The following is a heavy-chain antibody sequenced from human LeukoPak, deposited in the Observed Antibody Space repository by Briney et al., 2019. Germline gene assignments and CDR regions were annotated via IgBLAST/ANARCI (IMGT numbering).Heavy chain of an antibody. CDR3: ARDSYISRSRPIVATIIGYYYYYYMDV. J-gene: IGHJ6*03. D-gene: IGHD5-12*01. CDR2: ISTYNGNT. Sequence: ASVKVSCKASGYTFTSHGISWVRQAPGQGLEWMGWISTYNGNTNYAQKLQGRVSMTTDTSTSTAYMELRSLRSDDTAVYYCARDSYISRSRPIVATIIGYYYYYYMDVWGKGTTVTVSS. CDR1: GYTFTSHG. V-gene: IGHV1-18*01.